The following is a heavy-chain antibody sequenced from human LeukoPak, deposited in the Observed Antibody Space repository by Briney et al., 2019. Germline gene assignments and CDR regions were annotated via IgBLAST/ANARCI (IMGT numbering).Heavy chain of an antibody. V-gene: IGHV3-23*01. Sequence: GGSLRPSCAASGFSFSNYAMSWVRQVPGKGLEWVSAISGRDDSTYYADSVKGRFTISRDTSKNTLYLQMNSLRAEDTAVYYCAKWGDYDVLTGYHDSDYWGQGTLVTVSS. J-gene: IGHJ4*02. CDR3: AKWGDYDVLTGYHDSDY. CDR1: GFSFSNYA. CDR2: ISGRDDST. D-gene: IGHD3-9*01.